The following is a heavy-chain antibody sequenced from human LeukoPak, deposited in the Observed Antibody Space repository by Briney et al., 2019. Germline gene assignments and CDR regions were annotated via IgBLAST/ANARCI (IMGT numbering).Heavy chain of an antibody. CDR3: ARDPSYSGSYYFDY. J-gene: IGHJ4*02. Sequence: PSETLSLTCTVSGGSISSSSYYWGWIRQPPGKGLEWIGSIYYSGSTYYNPSLKSRVTISVDTSKNQFSLKLSSVTAADTAVYYCARDPSYSGSYYFDYWGQGTLVTVSS. V-gene: IGHV4-39*07. D-gene: IGHD1-26*01. CDR1: GGSISSSSYY. CDR2: IYYSGST.